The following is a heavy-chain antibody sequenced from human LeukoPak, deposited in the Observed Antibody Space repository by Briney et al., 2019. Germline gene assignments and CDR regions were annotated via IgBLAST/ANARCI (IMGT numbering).Heavy chain of an antibody. CDR1: GYTFTGYY. Sequence: ASVKVSCKASGYTFTGYYLHWVRQAPGRGLEWMGWIHPNRGNTNYALEFQGRVTMTRDTSISTAYMELNRLTSDDTAVYYCAKVTATTFDYWGQGTLVTVSS. CDR2: IHPNRGNT. D-gene: IGHD2-21*02. CDR3: AKVTATTFDY. J-gene: IGHJ4*02. V-gene: IGHV1-2*02.